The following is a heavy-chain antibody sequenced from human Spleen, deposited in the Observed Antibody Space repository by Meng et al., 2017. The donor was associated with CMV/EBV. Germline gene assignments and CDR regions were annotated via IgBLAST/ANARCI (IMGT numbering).Heavy chain of an antibody. CDR2: INHSGST. CDR1: GGSFSGYY. CDR3: ARDAMVRGVIIRNYYYYGMDV. D-gene: IGHD3-10*01. V-gene: IGHV4-34*01. J-gene: IGHJ6*02. Sequence: GSLRLSYAVYGGSFSGYYWSWIRQPPGKGLEWIGEINHSGSTNYNPSLKSRVTISVDTSKNQFSLKLSSVTAADTAVYYCARDAMVRGVIIRNYYYYGMDVWGQGTTVTVSS.